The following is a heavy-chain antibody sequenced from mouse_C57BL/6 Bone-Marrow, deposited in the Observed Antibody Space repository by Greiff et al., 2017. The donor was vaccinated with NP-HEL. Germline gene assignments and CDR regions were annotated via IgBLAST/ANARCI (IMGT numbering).Heavy chain of an antibody. V-gene: IGHV1-64*01. CDR2: IHPNSGST. CDR3: ARRHYYGSSYGDYFDY. CDR1: GYTFTSYW. J-gene: IGHJ2*01. Sequence: VQLQQPGAELVKPGASVKLSCKASGYTFTSYWMHWVKQRPGQGLEWIGMIHPNSGSTNYNEKFKSKATLTVDKSSSTAYMQLSSLTSEDSAVYYCARRHYYGSSYGDYFDYWGQGTTLTVSS. D-gene: IGHD1-1*01.